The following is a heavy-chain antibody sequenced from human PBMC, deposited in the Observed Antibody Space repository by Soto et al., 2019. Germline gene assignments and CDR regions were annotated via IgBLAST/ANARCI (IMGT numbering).Heavy chain of an antibody. CDR3: ASDALGGPLLATIHFDQ. D-gene: IGHD5-12*01. CDR2: NNVYNGDT. J-gene: IGHJ4*02. CDR1: GYTFTSHG. V-gene: IGHV1-18*04. Sequence: QVQLVQSGAEVNKPGASMKVSCKASGYTFTSHGISWVRQAPGKELEWMGWNNVYNGDTNYARKFQGRVSMTADSSTNTAYLELRRLRSDDTAVYYCASDALGGPLLATIHFDQWGQGTIV.